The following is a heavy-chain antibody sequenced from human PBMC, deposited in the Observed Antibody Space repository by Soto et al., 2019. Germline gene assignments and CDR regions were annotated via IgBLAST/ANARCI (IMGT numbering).Heavy chain of an antibody. V-gene: IGHV1-2*02. CDR1: GYTFTGYY. Sequence: VASVKVSCKASGYTFTGYYMHWVRQAPGQGLEWMGWINPNSGGTNYAQKFQGRVTMTRDTSISTAYMELSRLRSDDTAVYYCARSPGAYDYVWGSYRHNWFDPWGQGTLVTVSS. D-gene: IGHD3-16*02. CDR3: ARSPGAYDYVWGSYRHNWFDP. J-gene: IGHJ5*02. CDR2: INPNSGGT.